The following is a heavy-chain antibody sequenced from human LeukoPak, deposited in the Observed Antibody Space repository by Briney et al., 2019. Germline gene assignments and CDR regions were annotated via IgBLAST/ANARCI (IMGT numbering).Heavy chain of an antibody. CDR2: LRPGAGT. CDR1: GGSISSSYHN. Sequence: KTSETLTLTCAASGGSISSSYHNLGLIPRPPGKGLEWIGTLRPGAGTFYNASLAGRATISVATSKNLFSLNLRSMPPAVTAVYFCASVPVPRLSGYSYFAGWGQGILVSVSS. CDR3: ASVPVPRLSGYSYFAG. J-gene: IGHJ4*02. D-gene: IGHD5-12*01. V-gene: IGHV4-39*01.